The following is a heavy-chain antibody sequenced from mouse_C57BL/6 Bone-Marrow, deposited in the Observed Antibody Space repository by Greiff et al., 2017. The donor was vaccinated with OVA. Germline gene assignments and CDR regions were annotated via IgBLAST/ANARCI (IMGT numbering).Heavy chain of an antibody. D-gene: IGHD2-4*01. CDR1: GYTFTSYW. CDR2: IYPGNSDT. Sequence: DVKLQESGTVLARPGASVKMSCKTSGYTFTSYWMHWVKQRPGQGLEWIGAIYPGNSDTSYNQKFKGKAKLTAVTSASTAYMELSSLTNEDSAVYYCTIYDYDGGFDYWGQGTTLTVSS. CDR3: TIYDYDGGFDY. V-gene: IGHV1-5*01. J-gene: IGHJ2*01.